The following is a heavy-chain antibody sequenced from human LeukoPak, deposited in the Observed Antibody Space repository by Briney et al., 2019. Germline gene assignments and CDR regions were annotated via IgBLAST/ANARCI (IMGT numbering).Heavy chain of an antibody. CDR1: GFIFSNFV. D-gene: IGHD3-16*01. CDR3: ARDVAAPGGVYFDY. CDR2: IPTDETPT. V-gene: IGHV3-74*01. J-gene: IGHJ4*02. Sequence: PGGSLRLSCAASGFIFSNFVMHWVRQAPGKGLVWVSRIPTDETPTNYADSVQGRFTISRDNAKNTLYLQMNNLRAEDTAVYYCARDVAAPGGVYFDYWGQGTLVTVSS.